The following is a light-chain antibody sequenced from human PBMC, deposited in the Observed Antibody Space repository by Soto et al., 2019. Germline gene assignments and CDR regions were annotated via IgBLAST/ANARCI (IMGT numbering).Light chain of an antibody. CDR3: SSYTSSSTLEV. CDR2: DVS. Sequence: QSVLTQPASVSGSPGQSITISCTGTSSDVGGYNYVSWYQQHPGKAPKLMIYDVSNRPSGVSNRFSGSKAVNTASLTISGLQAEDEADYYCSSYTSSSTLEVFGGGTQLTVL. V-gene: IGLV2-14*01. CDR1: SSDVGGYNY. J-gene: IGLJ2*01.